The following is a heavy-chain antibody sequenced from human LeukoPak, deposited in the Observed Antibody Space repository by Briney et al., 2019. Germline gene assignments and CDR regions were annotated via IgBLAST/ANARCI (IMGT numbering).Heavy chain of an antibody. CDR2: IYYSGST. V-gene: IGHV4-30-4*01. CDR3: ARLYGSGSYYEDY. J-gene: IGHJ4*02. Sequence: PSQTLSLTCTVSGGSISSGGYYWSWIRQPPGKGLEWIGYIYYSGSTYHNPSLKSRVTISVDTSKNQFSLKLSSVTAADAAVYYCARLYGSGSYYEDYWGQGTLVTVSS. D-gene: IGHD3-10*01. CDR1: GGSISSGGYY.